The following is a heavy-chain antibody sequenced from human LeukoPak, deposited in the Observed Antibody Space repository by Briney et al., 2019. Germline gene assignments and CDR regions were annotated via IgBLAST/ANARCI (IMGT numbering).Heavy chain of an antibody. J-gene: IGHJ4*02. D-gene: IGHD3-16*01. CDR3: ARARNYDYVWGSYPPAGYYFDY. Sequence: AGGSLRLSCAASGFTVSSNYMSWVRQAPGKGLEWVSVIYSGGSTYYADSVKGRFTISRDNSKNTLYLQMNSLRAEDTAVYYCARARNYDYVWGSYPPAGYYFDYWGQGTLVTVPS. V-gene: IGHV3-53*01. CDR2: IYSGGST. CDR1: GFTVSSNY.